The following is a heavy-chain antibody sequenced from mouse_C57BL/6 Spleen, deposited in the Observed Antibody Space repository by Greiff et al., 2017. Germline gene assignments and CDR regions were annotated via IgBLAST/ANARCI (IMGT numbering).Heavy chain of an antibody. D-gene: IGHD1-1*01. Sequence: VQLKESGAELVRPGASVKLSCTASGFNIKDYYMHWVKQRPEQGLEWIGRIDPEDGDTEYAPKFQGKATMTADTSSNTAYLQLSSLTSEDTAVYYCTRYYGSSHWYFDVWGTGTTVTVSS. V-gene: IGHV14-1*01. CDR3: TRYYGSSHWYFDV. CDR2: IDPEDGDT. CDR1: GFNIKDYY. J-gene: IGHJ1*03.